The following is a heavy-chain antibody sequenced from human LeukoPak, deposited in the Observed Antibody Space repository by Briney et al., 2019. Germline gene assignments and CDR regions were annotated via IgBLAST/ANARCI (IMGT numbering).Heavy chain of an antibody. J-gene: IGHJ4*02. CDR1: GYTFTTYA. D-gene: IGHD3-16*01. CDR2: ISTGNGYT. Sequence: GASVKVSCKASGYTFTTYAMHWVRQAPGQRLEWMGWISTGNGYTKYSQKFQGRVTITRDTSASTAYMELSSLRSEDTATYYCAREGDGEVWGQGTLVTVSS. V-gene: IGHV1-3*04. CDR3: AREGDGEV.